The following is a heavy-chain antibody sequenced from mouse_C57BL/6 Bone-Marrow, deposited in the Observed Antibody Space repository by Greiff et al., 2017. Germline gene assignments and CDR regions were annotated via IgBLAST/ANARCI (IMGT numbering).Heavy chain of an antibody. V-gene: IGHV1-15*01. CDR1: GYTFTDYE. J-gene: IGHJ4*01. Sequence: QVHVKQSGAELVRPGASVTLSCKASGYTFTDYEMHWVKQTPVHGLEWIGAIDPETGGTAYNQKFKGKAILTADKSSRTAYMELRSLTSEDSAVYYCTRFHYDLYYYAMDYWGQGTSVTVSS. D-gene: IGHD2-4*01. CDR3: TRFHYDLYYYAMDY. CDR2: IDPETGGT.